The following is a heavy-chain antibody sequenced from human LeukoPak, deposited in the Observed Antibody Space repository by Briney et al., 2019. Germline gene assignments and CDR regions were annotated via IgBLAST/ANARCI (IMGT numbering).Heavy chain of an antibody. CDR1: GGSVSGGNYY. J-gene: IGHJ4*02. V-gene: IGHV4-61*01. D-gene: IGHD1-26*01. CDR3: ARTGSTGGY. CDR2: IHYSGST. Sequence: SETLSLTCTVSGGSVSGGNYYCSWILQSRGKGLEGIGYIHYSGSTVYNPSLKSRVTMSIHTSKNQFSLNLSSVTAADTAVYYCARTGSTGGYWGQGTLVTVSS.